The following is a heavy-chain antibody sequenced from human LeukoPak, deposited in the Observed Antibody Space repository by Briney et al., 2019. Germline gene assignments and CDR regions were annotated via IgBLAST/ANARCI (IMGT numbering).Heavy chain of an antibody. Sequence: GRSLRLSCAASGFTFDDYAMHWVRQAPGKGLEWVSGISWNSGSIGYADSVKGRFTISRDNVKNSLYLQMNSLRAEDTALYYCAKALGGSYYGVFDYWGQGTLVTVSS. CDR2: ISWNSGSI. CDR1: GFTFDDYA. D-gene: IGHD1-26*01. CDR3: AKALGGSYYGVFDY. J-gene: IGHJ4*02. V-gene: IGHV3-9*01.